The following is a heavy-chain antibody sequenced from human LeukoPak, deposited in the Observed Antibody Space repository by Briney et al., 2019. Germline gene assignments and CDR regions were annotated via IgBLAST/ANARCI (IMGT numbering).Heavy chain of an antibody. CDR1: GFTFSDYI. D-gene: IGHD3-22*01. CDR3: SRDGAAGDDSAFDI. V-gene: IGHV3-72*01. Sequence: GGSLRLSCTGSGFTFSDYILDWVRQAPGKGLEWLGSIRRGTNGYTTEYAASVKGRFTISRDDSKNSLYLHMNSLKIEDTAMYHCSRDGAAGDDSAFDIWGQGTMVTVSS. CDR2: IRRGTNGYTT. J-gene: IGHJ3*02.